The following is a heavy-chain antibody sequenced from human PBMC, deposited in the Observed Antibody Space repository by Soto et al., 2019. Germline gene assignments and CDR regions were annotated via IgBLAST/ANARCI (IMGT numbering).Heavy chain of an antibody. CDR1: GYTFTSYD. V-gene: IGHV1-8*01. J-gene: IGHJ4*02. D-gene: IGHD6-13*01. CDR2: MNPNSGNT. Sequence: VASVKVSCKASGYTFTSYDINWVRQATGQGLEWMGWMNPNSGNTGYAQKFQGRVTMTRNTSISTAYMELSSLRSEDTAVYYCASGYSSSWYSPGYWGQGTLVTVS. CDR3: ASGYSSSWYSPGY.